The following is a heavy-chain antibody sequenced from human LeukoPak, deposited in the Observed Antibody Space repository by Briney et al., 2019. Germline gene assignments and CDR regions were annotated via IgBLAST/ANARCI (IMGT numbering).Heavy chain of an antibody. CDR3: TRWAGTTDY. D-gene: IGHD1-7*01. CDR2: IKQDGSGR. J-gene: IGHJ4*02. V-gene: IGHV3-7*01. CDR1: GFNVSNNW. Sequence: GGSLRLSCAASGFNVSNNWMSWVRQTPGKGLEWVANIKQDGSGRYYVDSVKGRFTISRDNTKNSLYPQMDSLRGEDTAVYYCTRWAGTTDYWGQGTLVTVSS.